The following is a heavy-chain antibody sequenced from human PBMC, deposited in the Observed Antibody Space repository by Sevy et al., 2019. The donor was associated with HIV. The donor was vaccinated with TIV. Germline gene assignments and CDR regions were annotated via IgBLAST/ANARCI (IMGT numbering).Heavy chain of an antibody. Sequence: GGSLRLSCAASGFPFNDHALHWVRQVPGKGLEWVSGISWNSRNVGYADSVKGRLTISRDNANHFLYLEMNSLRPEDTAVYYCAKYINRGCDGINCYPYDYYFYGLDVWGQGTTVTVSS. D-gene: IGHD2-21*01. J-gene: IGHJ6*02. CDR1: GFPFNDHA. CDR2: ISWNSRNV. V-gene: IGHV3-9*01. CDR3: AKYINRGCDGINCYPYDYYFYGLDV.